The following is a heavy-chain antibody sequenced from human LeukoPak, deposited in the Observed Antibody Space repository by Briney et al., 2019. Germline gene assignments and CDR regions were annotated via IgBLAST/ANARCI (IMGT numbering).Heavy chain of an antibody. J-gene: IGHJ6*03. Sequence: SSETLSLTCTVSGASISSSSYYWAWIRQPPGKGLEWIGNIYYSGSTYYNPSLNSRVTISVDTSKNRFSLKLTSVTAADTAVYYCTRGSIAYYYMDVWGKGTTVTISS. CDR2: IYYSGST. V-gene: IGHV4-39*07. CDR3: TRGSIAYYYMDV. D-gene: IGHD3-22*01. CDR1: GASISSSSYY.